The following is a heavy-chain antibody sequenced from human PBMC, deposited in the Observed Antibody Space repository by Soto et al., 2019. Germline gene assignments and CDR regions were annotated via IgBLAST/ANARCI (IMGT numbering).Heavy chain of an antibody. CDR2: IYYSGST. D-gene: IGHD5-12*01. Sequence: SETLSLTCTVSGGSISSSSYYWGWIRQPPGKGLEWIGSIYYSGSTYYNPSLKSRVTISVDTSKNQFSLKLSSVTAADTAVYYCARLRRYYYYMAVWGKGTTVTVSS. CDR3: ARLRRYYYYMAV. V-gene: IGHV4-39*01. J-gene: IGHJ6*03. CDR1: GGSISSSSYY.